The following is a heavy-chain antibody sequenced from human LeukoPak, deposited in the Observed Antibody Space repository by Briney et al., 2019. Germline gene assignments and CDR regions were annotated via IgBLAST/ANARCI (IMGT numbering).Heavy chain of an antibody. CDR1: GGSISSGASD. D-gene: IGHD3-22*01. J-gene: IGHJ2*01. Sequence: KTSETLSLTCTVSGGSISSGASDWGWIRQHPKRGLEWVGYINHSGSTYYNPSLGSRVTMSVDTSKNQFSLKLSSLTAADSAVYYCARAARQGFTMIVVPFFYFDLWGRGTLVTVSS. CDR2: INHSGST. CDR3: ARAARQGFTMIVVPFFYFDL. V-gene: IGHV4-31*03.